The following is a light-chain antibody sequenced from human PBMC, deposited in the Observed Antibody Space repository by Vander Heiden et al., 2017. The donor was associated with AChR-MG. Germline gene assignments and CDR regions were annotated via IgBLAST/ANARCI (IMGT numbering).Light chain of an antibody. CDR3: QQYRSSPPTWA. Sequence: EIVLTQSPGTLSLSPGERATLSCRASQSISSNYVAGYQHKPGQAPRLLIYGASNRATGIPDRFSGGGSGTDFTLTISRLEPEDFAVYYCQQYRSSPPTWAFGQGTKVEIK. J-gene: IGKJ1*01. CDR2: GAS. V-gene: IGKV3-20*01. CDR1: QSISSNY.